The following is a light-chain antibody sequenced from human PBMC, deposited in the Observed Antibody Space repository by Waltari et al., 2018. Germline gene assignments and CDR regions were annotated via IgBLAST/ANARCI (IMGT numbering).Light chain of an antibody. J-gene: IGKJ2*01. V-gene: IGKV3-20*01. Sequence: VLTQSPGTLSLSPGETATLSCRASQYITKRYFAWYQQKPGQAPRLLIYGASSRAAGIPDRFSGSGSGTDFTLTIIRLEPEDFAVYYYQQYGSSVMYTFGQGTKLEIK. CDR3: QQYGSSVMYT. CDR2: GAS. CDR1: QYITKRY.